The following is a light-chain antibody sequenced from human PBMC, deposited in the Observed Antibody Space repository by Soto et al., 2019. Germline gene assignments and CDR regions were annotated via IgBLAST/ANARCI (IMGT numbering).Light chain of an antibody. Sequence: EIVLTQSPATLSLSPGERATLSCRASQSVTTQLAWYQQKPGQAPRLLIYGASTRAPGFPARFSGSGSETDFTLTISRLEPEDFALYYCQQYGSSAPITFGQGTRLEIK. CDR1: QSVTTQ. J-gene: IGKJ5*01. V-gene: IGKV3-20*01. CDR2: GAS. CDR3: QQYGSSAPIT.